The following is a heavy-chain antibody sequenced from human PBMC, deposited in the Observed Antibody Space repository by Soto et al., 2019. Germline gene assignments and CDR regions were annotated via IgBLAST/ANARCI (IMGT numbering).Heavy chain of an antibody. D-gene: IGHD2-2*01. Sequence: VQLVESGGGLVQPGGSLRLSCAASGFNVSSTSMSWVRQAPGKGLVWVSVIYSGAGTHYAGSVKGRFTISRDTSKNTLYLQMNSLRVEETAVYYCAREGSGSSTSFDYWGQGTLVTVSS. CDR1: GFNVSSTS. J-gene: IGHJ4*02. CDR2: IYSGAGT. V-gene: IGHV3-66*01. CDR3: AREGSGSSTSFDY.